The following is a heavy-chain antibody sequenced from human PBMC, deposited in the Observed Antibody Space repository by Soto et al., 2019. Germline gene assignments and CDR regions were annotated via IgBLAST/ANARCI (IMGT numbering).Heavy chain of an antibody. V-gene: IGHV3-30*18. CDR2: ISYDGSNK. CDR1: GFTFSSYG. Sequence: QVQLVESGGGVVQPGRSLRLSCAASGFTFSSYGMHWVRQAPGKGLEWVAVISYDGSNKYYADSVKGRFTISRDNSKNTLYLQMNSLRAEDTAVYYCAKLGDSSGYYYSYWGQGTLVTVSS. D-gene: IGHD3-22*01. CDR3: AKLGDSSGYYYSY. J-gene: IGHJ4*02.